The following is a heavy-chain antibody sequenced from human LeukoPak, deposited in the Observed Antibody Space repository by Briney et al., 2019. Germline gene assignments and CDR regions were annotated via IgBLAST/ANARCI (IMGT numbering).Heavy chain of an antibody. V-gene: IGHV4-39*01. CDR2: IYYSGRT. CDR3: ARHVARSDVFDI. D-gene: IGHD2-21*01. CDR1: GFTFRSYE. Sequence: PGGSLRLSCAASGFTFRSYEMNWVRQPPGKGLEWLGSIYYSGRTYDNQSLKRRLTLSVDTSKNQLSLKLRFVTTTDTAVYYCARHVARSDVFDIWGQGTMVTVSS. J-gene: IGHJ3*02.